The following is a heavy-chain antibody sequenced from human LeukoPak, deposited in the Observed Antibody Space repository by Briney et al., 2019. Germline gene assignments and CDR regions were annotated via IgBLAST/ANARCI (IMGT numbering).Heavy chain of an antibody. Sequence: ASVKVSCKASGYTFTSNYIHWVRQAPGQGLEWMGMIYPRDGSTSYAQKFQGRVTVTRDTSTDTVHMELSGLRSEDTAVYYCARDQEGFDYWGQGTLVTVSS. J-gene: IGHJ4*02. CDR3: ARDQEGFDY. CDR2: IYPRDGST. V-gene: IGHV1-46*01. CDR1: GYTFTSNY.